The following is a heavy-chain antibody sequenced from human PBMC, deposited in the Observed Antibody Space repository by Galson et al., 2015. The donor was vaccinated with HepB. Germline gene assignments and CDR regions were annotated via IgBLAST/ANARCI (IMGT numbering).Heavy chain of an antibody. CDR2: ISGSGGRT. D-gene: IGHD3-16*01. J-gene: IGHJ4*02. Sequence: SLRLSCAASGFTFSSYAMSWVRQAPGKGLEWVSAISGSGGRTYYADSVKGRFTISRDNSKNTLYLQMNSLRAEDTAVYYCAKDRQKYDYVWGSYDYWGQGTLVTVSS. V-gene: IGHV3-23*01. CDR1: GFTFSSYA. CDR3: AKDRQKYDYVWGSYDY.